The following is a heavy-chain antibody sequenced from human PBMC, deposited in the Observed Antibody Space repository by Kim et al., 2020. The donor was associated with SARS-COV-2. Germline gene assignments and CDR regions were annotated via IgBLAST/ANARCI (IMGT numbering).Heavy chain of an antibody. CDR1: GGYINSNTYF. CDR3: ANTGGQGSFYGMDV. Sequence: SETLSLTCTVSGGYINSNTYFWVWIRQPPGKGLVWIGSVFYSGSTYYNPSLKSRVTVSVDTSKSQFFLKLTSVTAADTAIYYCANTGGQGSFYGMDVWGQGTSVTVSS. J-gene: IGHJ6*02. CDR2: VFYSGST. D-gene: IGHD6-13*01. V-gene: IGHV4-39*01.